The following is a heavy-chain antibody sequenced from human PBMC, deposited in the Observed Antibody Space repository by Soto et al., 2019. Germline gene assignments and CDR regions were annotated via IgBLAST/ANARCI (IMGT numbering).Heavy chain of an antibody. D-gene: IGHD1-1*01. Sequence: SETLSPTCAVSGGSISSGGYSWSWIRQPPGKGLEWIGYIYHSGSTYYNPSLKSRATISVDRSKNQFSLKLSSVTAADTAVYYCARESTYGTTDYWGQGTLVTVSS. J-gene: IGHJ4*02. CDR1: GGSISSGGYS. V-gene: IGHV4-30-2*01. CDR3: ARESTYGTTDY. CDR2: IYHSGST.